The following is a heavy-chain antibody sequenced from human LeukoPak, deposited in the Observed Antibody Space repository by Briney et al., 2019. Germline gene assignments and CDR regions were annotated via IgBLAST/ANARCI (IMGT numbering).Heavy chain of an antibody. CDR1: GGSISNYY. Sequence: SETLSLTCTVSGGSISNYYWSWIRQPPGKGLEWIAYIDYRGSTTYNPSLRSRVTTSVDTSRNQFSLKLYSVTAADTAVYYCARSRSGYSYDHAAFEVWGQGTMVTVSS. D-gene: IGHD5-18*01. CDR3: ARSRSGYSYDHAAFEV. V-gene: IGHV4-59*01. J-gene: IGHJ3*01. CDR2: IDYRGST.